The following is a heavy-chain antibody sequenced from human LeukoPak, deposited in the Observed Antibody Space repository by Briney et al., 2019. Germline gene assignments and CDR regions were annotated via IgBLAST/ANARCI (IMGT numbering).Heavy chain of an antibody. CDR1: GYRFTSYW. CDR2: IYFGDSDT. J-gene: IGHJ4*02. Sequence: GESLKISCKGSGYRFTSYWIGWVRQMPGKGLEWMGIIYFGDSDTRYSPSFQGQVSFSADTSNNTVYLQWTSLKASDTAIYYCARREASANFDYWGQGTLVTVSS. V-gene: IGHV5-51*01. CDR3: ARREASANFDY. D-gene: IGHD2-15*01.